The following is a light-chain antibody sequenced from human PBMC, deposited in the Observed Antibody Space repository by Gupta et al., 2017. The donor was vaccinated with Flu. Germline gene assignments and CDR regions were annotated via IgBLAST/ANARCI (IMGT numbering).Light chain of an antibody. CDR2: GAS. CDR1: QTVSSSY. Sequence: EIVLTQSPGTLSLSPGEGATLSCRASQTVSSSYLAWYQQKPGQAPRLLIYGASNRATGIPDRFGGSGYGTDFTLTISRREPEDFAVYYGHQYVDSPGFGQGTKVEIK. CDR3: HQYVDSPG. J-gene: IGKJ1*01. V-gene: IGKV3-20*01.